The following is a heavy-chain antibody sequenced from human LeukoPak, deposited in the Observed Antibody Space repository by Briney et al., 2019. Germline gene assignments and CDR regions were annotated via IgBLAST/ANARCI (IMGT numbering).Heavy chain of an antibody. V-gene: IGHV4-59*01. Sequence: SETLSLTCTVSGGSITNYFWRWIRQPPGQGLEWIGYIYYTGSTTYNPSLKSRVTISLDTSKSQFSLKLSPVTAADTAVYYCARAGPRRDGSNLDYWGQGTLVTVSS. CDR2: IYYTGST. CDR3: ARAGPRRDGSNLDY. CDR1: GGSITNYF. J-gene: IGHJ4*02. D-gene: IGHD5-24*01.